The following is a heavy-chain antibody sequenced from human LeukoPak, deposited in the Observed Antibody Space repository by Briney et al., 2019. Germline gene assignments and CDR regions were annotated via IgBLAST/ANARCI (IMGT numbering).Heavy chain of an antibody. Sequence: SSETLSLTCAVYGGSFSGYYWSWIRQPPRKGLEWVGEINHSGRTNYNTSLKSRVTISVDTSKNQFSLKLSSVTASDTAVYYCARGLYYYDSSGYKREDDAFDIWGQGTMVTVSS. D-gene: IGHD3-22*01. CDR2: INHSGRT. CDR3: ARGLYYYDSSGYKREDDAFDI. J-gene: IGHJ3*02. V-gene: IGHV4-34*01. CDR1: GGSFSGYY.